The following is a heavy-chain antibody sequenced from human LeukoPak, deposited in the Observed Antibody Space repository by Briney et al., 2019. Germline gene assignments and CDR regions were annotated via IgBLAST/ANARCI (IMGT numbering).Heavy chain of an antibody. CDR1: GFTFSSYA. D-gene: IGHD1-26*01. J-gene: IGHJ4*02. CDR2: ISYDGSNK. CDR3: ARGVVGATGDY. Sequence: GGSLRLSCAASGFTFSSYAMHWVRQAPGKGLEWVAVISYDGSNKYYADSVKGRFTISRDNSKNTLYLQMNSLRAEDTAVYYCARGVVGATGDYWGQGTLVTVSS. V-gene: IGHV3-30*14.